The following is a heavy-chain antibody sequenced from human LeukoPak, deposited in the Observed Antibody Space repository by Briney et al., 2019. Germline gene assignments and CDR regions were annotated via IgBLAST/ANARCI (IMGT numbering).Heavy chain of an antibody. D-gene: IGHD1-26*01. CDR3: ARTVGATGAFDI. Sequence: GASVKVSCKASGYTFINYGLTWVRQAPGQGFEWMGWISAYTGSTNYAQNLQGRVTMPTDPSTSTAYMDLRSLRSDDTAVYYCARTVGATGAFDIWGQGTMVIVSS. CDR2: ISAYTGST. CDR1: GYTFINYG. J-gene: IGHJ3*02. V-gene: IGHV1-18*01.